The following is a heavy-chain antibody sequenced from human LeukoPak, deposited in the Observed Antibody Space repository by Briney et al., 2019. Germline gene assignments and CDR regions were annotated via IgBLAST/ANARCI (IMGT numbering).Heavy chain of an antibody. V-gene: IGHV3-23*01. CDR1: GFTFSNYA. D-gene: IGHD2-2*01. Sequence: PGGSLRLSCAASGFTFSNYAMSWVRQAPGKGLEWVSAISGSGGSTYYADSVKGRFTISRDNSKNTLYLQMNSLRAEDTAVYYCAKDSIVVVPAPYYFDYWGQGTLVTVSS. CDR3: AKDSIVVVPAPYYFDY. CDR2: ISGSGGST. J-gene: IGHJ4*02.